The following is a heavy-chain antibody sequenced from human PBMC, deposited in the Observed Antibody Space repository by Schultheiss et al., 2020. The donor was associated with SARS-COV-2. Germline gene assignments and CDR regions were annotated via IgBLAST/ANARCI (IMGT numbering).Heavy chain of an antibody. Sequence: ASVKVSCKASGYTFTGYYMHWVRQAPGQGLEWMGWINPNSGGTNYAQKFQGRVTMTRDTSISTAYMELSRLRSDDTAVYYCARDLYYYDSSGQGYWGQGTLVTVSS. J-gene: IGHJ4*02. CDR1: GYTFTGYY. D-gene: IGHD3-22*01. V-gene: IGHV1-2*02. CDR2: INPNSGGT. CDR3: ARDLYYYDSSGQGY.